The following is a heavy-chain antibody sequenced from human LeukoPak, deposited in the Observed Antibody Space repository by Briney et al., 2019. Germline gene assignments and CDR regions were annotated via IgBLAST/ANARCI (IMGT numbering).Heavy chain of an antibody. CDR3: ARAAPRYGSGSYYNPRDYYYYGMDV. CDR1: GYTFTSYG. D-gene: IGHD3-10*01. J-gene: IGHJ6*02. Sequence: ASVKVSCKASGYTFTSYGISWVRPAPGQGLEWMGWINPNSGGTNYAQKFQGWVTMTRDTSISTAYMELSRLRSDDTAVYYCARAAPRYGSGSYYNPRDYYYYGMDVWGQGTTVTVSS. CDR2: INPNSGGT. V-gene: IGHV1-2*04.